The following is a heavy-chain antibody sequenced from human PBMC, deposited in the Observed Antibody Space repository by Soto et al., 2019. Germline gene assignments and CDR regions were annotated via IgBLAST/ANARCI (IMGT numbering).Heavy chain of an antibody. CDR1: GIAFSGYW. CDR3: AKGYYGDYVSFFDY. CDR2: IKQNRSSK. J-gene: IGHJ4*02. V-gene: IGHV3-7*03. D-gene: IGHD4-17*01. Sequence: SGGSLRLSCAASGIAFSGYWMPWVRQAPGKGLEWVANIKQNRSSKGYVDSVKGRFTISRDNAKNSLYLQMNSLRAEDTALYYCAKGYYGDYVSFFDYWGQGTLVTVSS.